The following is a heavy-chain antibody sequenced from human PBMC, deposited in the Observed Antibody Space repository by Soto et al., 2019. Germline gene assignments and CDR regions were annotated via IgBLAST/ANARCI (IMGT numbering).Heavy chain of an antibody. J-gene: IGHJ6*02. Sequence: SETLSLTCTVSGGSISSYYWSWIRQPPGKGLEWIGYIYYSGSTNYNPSLKSRVTISVDTSKNQFSLKLSSVTAADTAVYYCARDEYSGGPEGMDVWGQGTTVTVSS. D-gene: IGHD6-19*01. CDR1: GGSISSYY. CDR3: ARDEYSGGPEGMDV. CDR2: IYYSGST. V-gene: IGHV4-59*01.